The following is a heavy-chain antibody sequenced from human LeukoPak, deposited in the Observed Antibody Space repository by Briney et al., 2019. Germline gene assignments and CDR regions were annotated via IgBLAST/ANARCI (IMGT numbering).Heavy chain of an antibody. Sequence: SETLSLTCAVYGGSFSGYYWSWIRQPPGKGLEWIGEINHSGSTNYNPSLKSRVTISVDTSENQFSLKLSSVTAADTAVYYCAGGQRFYYYYGMDVWGQGTTVTVSS. CDR2: INHSGST. CDR1: GGSFSGYY. J-gene: IGHJ6*02. CDR3: AGGQRFYYYYGMDV. V-gene: IGHV4-34*01.